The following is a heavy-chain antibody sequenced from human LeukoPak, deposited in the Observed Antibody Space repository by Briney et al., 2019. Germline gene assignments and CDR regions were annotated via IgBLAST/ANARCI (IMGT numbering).Heavy chain of an antibody. D-gene: IGHD3-22*01. CDR3: ARDPDSSGYYGRVMGY. CDR1: GYTFTNNW. CDR2: ISPTGGST. Sequence: VASVKVSCKAFGYTFTNNWMHWVRQAPGQGPEWMGLISPTGGSTAYAQKFQGRVTLTRDMSTGTDYLELSSLRSEDTAVYYCARDPDSSGYYGRVMGYWGQGTLVTVSS. V-gene: IGHV1-46*01. J-gene: IGHJ4*02.